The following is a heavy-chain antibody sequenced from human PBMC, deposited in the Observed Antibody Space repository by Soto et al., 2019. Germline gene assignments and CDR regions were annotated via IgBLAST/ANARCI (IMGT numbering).Heavy chain of an antibody. CDR3: ARGREYSRTFDP. D-gene: IGHD6-6*01. V-gene: IGHV4-4*02. Sequence: SETLSLTCAVSGGSISSSNWWSWVRQPPGKGLEWIGEIYHSGSTNYNPSLKSRVTISVDKSKNQFSLELSSLRSEDTAVYYCARGREYSRTFDPWGQGTLVTVSS. CDR1: GGSISSSNW. J-gene: IGHJ5*02. CDR2: IYHSGST.